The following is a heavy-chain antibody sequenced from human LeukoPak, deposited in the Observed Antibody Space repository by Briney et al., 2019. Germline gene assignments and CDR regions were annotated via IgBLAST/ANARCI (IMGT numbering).Heavy chain of an antibody. CDR3: ARGGYYDGNGFSLRHNWFDP. J-gene: IGHJ5*02. V-gene: IGHV4-59*01. CDR2: IYYSGSP. D-gene: IGHD3-22*01. Sequence: PSETLSLTCTVSGDSMSNYYWSWIRQPPGKGLEWIGYIYYSGSPNYNPSLKSRVTISVDTSKNQFSLKLSSVTAVDTAVYYCARGGYYDGNGFSLRHNWFDPWGQGTLVTVSS. CDR1: GDSMSNYY.